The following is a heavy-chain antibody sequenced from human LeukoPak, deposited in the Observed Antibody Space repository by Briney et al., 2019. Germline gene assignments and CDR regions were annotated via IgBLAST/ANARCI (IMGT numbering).Heavy chain of an antibody. CDR3: ARGGAGEGFCSSTSCYGHDY. CDR2: INPNSGGT. Sequence: GASVKVSCKASGYTFTGYYMHWVRQAPGQGLEWIGWINPNSGGTNYAQKFQGRVTLTRDTSISTAYMELSRLRSDDTAVNYCARGGAGEGFCSSTSCYGHDYWGQGTLVTVSS. V-gene: IGHV1-2*02. CDR1: GYTFTGYY. D-gene: IGHD2-2*01. J-gene: IGHJ4*02.